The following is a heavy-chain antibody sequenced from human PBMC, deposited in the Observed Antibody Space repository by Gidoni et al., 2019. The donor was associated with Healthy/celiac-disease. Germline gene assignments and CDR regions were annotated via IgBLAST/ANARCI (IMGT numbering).Heavy chain of an antibody. CDR1: GFTFRRYA. V-gene: IGHV3-23*01. CDR3: AKGYYYGSGSLNFDL. J-gene: IGHJ2*01. Sequence: EVQLLESGGVLVQPGGSLRLSCAASGFTFRRYAMSWVRQAPGKGLEWVSAISGSGGSTYYADAVKGRFTISRDNSKNTLYLQMNSLRAEDTAVYYCAKGYYYGSGSLNFDLWGRGTLVTVSS. D-gene: IGHD3-10*01. CDR2: ISGSGGST.